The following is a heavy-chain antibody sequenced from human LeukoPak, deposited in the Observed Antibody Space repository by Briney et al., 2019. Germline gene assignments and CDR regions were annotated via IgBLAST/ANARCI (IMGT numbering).Heavy chain of an antibody. CDR1: GGSISSYY. CDR2: IYYSGIT. V-gene: IGHV4-59*01. Sequence: SETLSLTCTVSGGSISSYYWSWIREPPGKGLEWIGYIYYSGITTYNPSLKSRVTISVDTSKNQFSLKLSSVTAADTAVYYCARSYYQAPYYYYMDVWGKGTTVTVSS. J-gene: IGHJ6*03. D-gene: IGHD1-26*01. CDR3: ARSYYQAPYYYYMDV.